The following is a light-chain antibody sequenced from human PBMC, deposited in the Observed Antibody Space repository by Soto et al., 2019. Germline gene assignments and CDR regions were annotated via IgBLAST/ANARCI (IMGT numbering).Light chain of an antibody. Sequence: ENVLTQSPATLSLSPGEGATLSCRASESVGSDLAWYQQKPGQPPRLLIYDVSGRATGVPARFSGSGSGTDFTLTISSLAPEDFAVYYCQQRDSWPLTFGGGTKVEIK. CDR2: DVS. CDR1: ESVGSD. V-gene: IGKV3-11*01. CDR3: QQRDSWPLT. J-gene: IGKJ4*01.